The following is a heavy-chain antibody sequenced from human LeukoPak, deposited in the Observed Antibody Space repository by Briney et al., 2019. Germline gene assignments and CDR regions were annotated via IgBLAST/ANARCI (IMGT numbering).Heavy chain of an antibody. V-gene: IGHV3-49*04. J-gene: IGHJ4*02. CDR3: TRATGTGARKFDY. CDR2: IRSKAYGGTT. CDR1: GFTFGDYA. D-gene: IGHD1-1*01. Sequence: GGSLRLSCTASGFTFGDYATSWVRQAPGKGLEWVGFIRSKAYGGTTEYAASVKGRFTISRDDSKSIAYLQMNSLKTEDTAVYYCTRATGTGARKFDYWGQGTLVTVSS.